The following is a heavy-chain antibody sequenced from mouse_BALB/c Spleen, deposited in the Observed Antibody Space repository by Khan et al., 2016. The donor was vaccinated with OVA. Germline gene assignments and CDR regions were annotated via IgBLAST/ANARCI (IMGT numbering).Heavy chain of an antibody. CDR2: VNPNTGGS. Sequence: VQLKQSGPDLVKPGASVKISCKASGYSFTLYYMTWVKQSPGKSLEWIGRVNPNTGGSYYNQEFKGKAILTVDKSSNTAYMELHSLTSEDSAVYDCARGYDFFAYWGQGTLVTVSA. D-gene: IGHD2-2*01. CDR1: GYSFTLYY. J-gene: IGHJ3*01. V-gene: IGHV1-26*01. CDR3: ARGYDFFAY.